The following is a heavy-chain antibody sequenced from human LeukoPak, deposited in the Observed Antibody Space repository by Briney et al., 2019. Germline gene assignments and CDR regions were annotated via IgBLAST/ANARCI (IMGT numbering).Heavy chain of an antibody. J-gene: IGHJ3*02. CDR2: IRYDGSNK. CDR1: GFTFSSYG. Sequence: GGSLRLSCAASGFTFSSYGMHWVRQAPGKGLEWVAFIRYDGSNKYYEDSVRGRFTISRDNSKNTLYLQMNSLRAEDTAVYYCAKAVGASLRNAFDIWGQGTMVTVSS. CDR3: AKAVGASLRNAFDI. D-gene: IGHD1-26*01. V-gene: IGHV3-30*02.